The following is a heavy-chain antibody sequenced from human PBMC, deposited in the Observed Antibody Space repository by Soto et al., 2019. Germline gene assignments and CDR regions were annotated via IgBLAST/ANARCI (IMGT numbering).Heavy chain of an antibody. CDR1: GGSISSSNW. D-gene: IGHD2-21*02. CDR3: AHFGVVTASKNYYYYSGMDV. J-gene: IGHJ6*04. CDR2: IYHSGST. V-gene: IGHV4-4*02. Sequence: PSETLSLTCAVSGGSISSSNWWSWVRQPPGKGLEWIGEIYHSGSTNYNPSLKSRVTISVDKSKNQFSLKLSSVTAADTAVYYCAHFGVVTASKNYYYYSGMDVWGKGTTVTVSS.